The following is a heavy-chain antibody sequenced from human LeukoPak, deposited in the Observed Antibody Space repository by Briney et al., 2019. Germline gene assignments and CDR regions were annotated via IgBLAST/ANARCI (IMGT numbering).Heavy chain of an antibody. CDR1: GFTFSAYA. Sequence: GGSLRLSCAASGFTFSAYAMMWVRQAPGKGPEWVSAIRGGGTSEFYADSVKGRFRISRDNSKDTLFLQMNSLRAEDTAVYYCARDPNGDYIGAFDMWGPGTMVTVSS. V-gene: IGHV3-23*01. D-gene: IGHD4-17*01. CDR2: IRGGGTSE. CDR3: ARDPNGDYIGAFDM. J-gene: IGHJ3*02.